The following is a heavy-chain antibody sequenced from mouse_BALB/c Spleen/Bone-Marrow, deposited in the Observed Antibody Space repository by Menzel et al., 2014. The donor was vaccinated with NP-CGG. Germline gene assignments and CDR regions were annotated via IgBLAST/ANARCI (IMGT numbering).Heavy chain of an antibody. CDR3: ARSLYGYDRYFDV. D-gene: IGHD2-2*01. CDR1: GYTFTSYV. V-gene: IGHV1-14*01. Sequence: EVKVVESGPELVKPGASVKMSCKASGYTFTSYVMHWVKQKPGQGLEWIGNINPYNDNTKYNEKFKGKATLTSDKSSSTAYMELSSLTSEDSAVYYCARSLYGYDRYFDVWGAGTTVTVSS. J-gene: IGHJ1*01. CDR2: INPYNDNT.